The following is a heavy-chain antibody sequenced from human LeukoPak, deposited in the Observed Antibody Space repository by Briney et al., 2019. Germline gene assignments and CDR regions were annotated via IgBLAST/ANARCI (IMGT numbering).Heavy chain of an antibody. V-gene: IGHV4-4*09. CDR3: ARRRMPGVSGGCCWFGP. CDR1: GGSISSYY. D-gene: IGHD3-16*01. J-gene: IGHJ5*02. CDR2: IHTSGST. Sequence: SETLSLTCTVSGGSISSYYWSWIRQPPGKGLEWIAYIHTSGSTNYHPSLKSRVTISVDTSKNQFSLNLSSVTAADTAVYYCARRRMPGVSGGCCWFGPWGQGTLVTVSS.